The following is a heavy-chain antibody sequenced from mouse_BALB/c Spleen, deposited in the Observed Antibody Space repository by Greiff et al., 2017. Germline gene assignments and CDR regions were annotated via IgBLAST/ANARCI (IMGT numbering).Heavy chain of an antibody. D-gene: IGHD1-1*01. V-gene: IGHV14-3*02. Sequence: EVQLQQSGAELVKPGASVKLSCTASGFNIKDTYMHWVKQRPEQGLEWIGRIDPANGNTKYDPKFQGKATITADTSSNTAYLQLSSLTSEDTAVYYCARMGAFYGSSSHWYFDVWGAGTTVTVSS. CDR1: GFNIKDTY. J-gene: IGHJ1*01. CDR2: IDPANGNT. CDR3: ARMGAFYGSSSHWYFDV.